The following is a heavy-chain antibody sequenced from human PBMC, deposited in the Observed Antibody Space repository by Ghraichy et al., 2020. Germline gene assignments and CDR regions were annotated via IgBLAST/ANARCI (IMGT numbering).Heavy chain of an antibody. Sequence: GESLNISCTASGFTFGDYAMSWVRQAPGKGLEWVGFIRSKAYGGTTEYAASVKGRFTISRDDSKSIAYLQMNSLKTEDTAVYYCTSPGVRGVIITSDYWGQGTLVTVSS. D-gene: IGHD3-10*01. CDR2: IRSKAYGGTT. V-gene: IGHV3-49*04. CDR3: TSPGVRGVIITSDY. CDR1: GFTFGDYA. J-gene: IGHJ4*02.